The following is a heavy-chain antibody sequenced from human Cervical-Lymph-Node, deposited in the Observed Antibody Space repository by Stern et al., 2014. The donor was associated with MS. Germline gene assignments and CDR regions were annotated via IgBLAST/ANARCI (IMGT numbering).Heavy chain of an antibody. CDR3: ARRGTTGIDY. J-gene: IGHJ4*02. Sequence: QLQLQESGPGLAKPSETLSLTCTVSGGSISNYYWSWIRQPPGKGLEWIGYIYYSGSTNYNPSLKSRVAMSVDTSTDQFSLTLTSVTAADTGVYYCARRGTTGIDYWGQGTLVTVSS. D-gene: IGHD4-17*01. V-gene: IGHV4-59*08. CDR1: GGSISNYY. CDR2: IYYSGST.